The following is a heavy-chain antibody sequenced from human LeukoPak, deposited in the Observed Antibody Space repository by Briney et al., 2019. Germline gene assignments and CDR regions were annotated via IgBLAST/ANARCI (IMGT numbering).Heavy chain of an antibody. J-gene: IGHJ4*02. CDR2: INHSGST. V-gene: IGHV4-34*01. CDR3: ARSSKRWLQCLDY. D-gene: IGHD5-24*01. CDR1: GGSFSGYY. Sequence: SETLSLTCAVYGGSFSGYYWSWIRQPPGKGLEWIGEINHSGSTNYNPSLKSRVTISVDTSKNQFSLKLSSVTAADTAVYYCARSSKRWLQCLDYWGQGTLVTVSS.